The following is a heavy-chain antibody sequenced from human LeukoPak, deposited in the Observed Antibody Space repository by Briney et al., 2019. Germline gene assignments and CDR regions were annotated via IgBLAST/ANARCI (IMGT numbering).Heavy chain of an antibody. CDR3: ASEHIAGALWYFDY. D-gene: IGHD6-13*01. V-gene: IGHV3-21*01. J-gene: IGHJ4*02. CDR1: GFTFSSYS. Sequence: PGGSLRLSCAASGFTFSSYSMNWVRQAPGKGLEWVSSISSSSSYIYYADSVKGRFTISRDNAKNSLYLQMNSLGAEDTAVYYCASEHIAGALWYFDYWGQGTLVTVSS. CDR2: ISSSSSYI.